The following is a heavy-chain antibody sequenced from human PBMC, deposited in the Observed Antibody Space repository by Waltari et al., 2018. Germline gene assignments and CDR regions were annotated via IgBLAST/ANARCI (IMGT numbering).Heavy chain of an antibody. CDR3: AKDPGVVVVAATSRYFDY. D-gene: IGHD2-15*01. J-gene: IGHJ4*02. Sequence: QVQLVESGGGVVQPGGSLRLSCAASGFTFSSYGMHWVRQAPGKGLEWVAFIRYDGSNEYYADSVKGRFTISRDNSKNTLYLQMNSLRAEDTAVYYCAKDPGVVVVAATSRYFDYWGQGTLVTVSS. V-gene: IGHV3-30*02. CDR1: GFTFSSYG. CDR2: IRYDGSNE.